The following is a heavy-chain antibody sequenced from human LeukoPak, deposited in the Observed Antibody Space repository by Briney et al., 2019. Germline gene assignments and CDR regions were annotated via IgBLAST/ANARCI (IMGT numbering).Heavy chain of an antibody. Sequence: SETLSLTCTVSGGSISSSGYYWGWIRQPPGKGPEWIGSIHNSGSTYYNPSLKSRVTISGDTSKNQFSLKLSSVTAADTAVYYCTSHSSGWYRYFDYWGQGTLVTVSS. J-gene: IGHJ4*02. V-gene: IGHV4-39*01. CDR3: TSHSSGWYRYFDY. D-gene: IGHD6-19*01. CDR2: IHNSGST. CDR1: GGSISSSGYY.